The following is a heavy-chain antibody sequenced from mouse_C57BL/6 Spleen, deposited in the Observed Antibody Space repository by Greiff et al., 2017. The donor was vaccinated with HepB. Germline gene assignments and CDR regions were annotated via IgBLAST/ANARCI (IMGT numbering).Heavy chain of an antibody. CDR2: IHPSDSDT. CDR3: AMDYGSSSWFAY. V-gene: IGHV1-74*01. J-gene: IGHJ3*01. D-gene: IGHD1-1*01. Sequence: QVHVKQPGAELVKPGASVKVSCKASGYTFTSYWMHWVKQRPGQGLEWIGRIHPSDSDTNYNQKFKGKATLTVDKSSSTAYMQLSSLTSEDSAVYYCAMDYGSSSWFAYWGQGTLVTVSA. CDR1: GYTFTSYW.